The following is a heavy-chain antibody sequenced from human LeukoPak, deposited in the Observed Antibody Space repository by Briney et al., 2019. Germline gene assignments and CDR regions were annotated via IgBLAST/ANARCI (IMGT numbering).Heavy chain of an antibody. Sequence: PGGSLRLSCAASGFTFSSYEMNWVRQAPGKGLEWVSYISSSGSTIYYADSVKGRFTISRDNAKNSLYLQMNSLRAEDTAVYYCARDHRGDNEDGCNSEEWGQGTLVTVSS. J-gene: IGHJ4*02. CDR2: ISSSGSTI. CDR3: ARDHRGDNEDGCNSEE. CDR1: GFTFSSYE. D-gene: IGHD5-24*01. V-gene: IGHV3-48*03.